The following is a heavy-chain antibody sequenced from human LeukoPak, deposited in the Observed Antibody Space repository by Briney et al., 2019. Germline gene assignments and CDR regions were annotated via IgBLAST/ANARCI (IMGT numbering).Heavy chain of an antibody. D-gene: IGHD4-11*01. CDR3: ARADDYTLGGRIRYYYMDV. Sequence: ASVKVSCKASGYTFTSYYMHWVRQAPGQGLEWMGIINPSGGSTNYAQKFQGRVTITADESTSTAYMELSSLRSEDTAVYYCARADDYTLGGRIRYYYMDVWGKGTTVTVSS. CDR2: INPSGGST. CDR1: GYTFTSYY. J-gene: IGHJ6*03. V-gene: IGHV1-46*01.